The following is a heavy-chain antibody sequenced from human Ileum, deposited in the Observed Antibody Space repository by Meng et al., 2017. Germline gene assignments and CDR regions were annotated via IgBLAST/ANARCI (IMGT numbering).Heavy chain of an antibody. D-gene: IGHD3-10*01. CDR3: ARAGSSTSPPRDY. J-gene: IGHJ4*02. CDR2: ISCSGGST. CDR1: GYIFTAYY. V-gene: IGHV1-46*01. Sequence: QVQWVQSWGEVKKPGASVKVSCQESGYIFTAYYIHWIRQAPGQGLEWMGMISCSGGSTSYPHTFQGRVTMTSDTSTSTVYLELTSLRSDDTAVYFCARAGSSTSPPRDYWGQGTLVTVSS.